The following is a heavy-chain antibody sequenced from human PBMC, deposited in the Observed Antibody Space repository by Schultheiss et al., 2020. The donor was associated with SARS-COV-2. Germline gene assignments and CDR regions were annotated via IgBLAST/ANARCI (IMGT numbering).Heavy chain of an antibody. CDR2: IYYSGST. D-gene: IGHD5-12*01. J-gene: IGHJ5*02. CDR1: GGSFSGYY. V-gene: IGHV4-34*01. CDR3: ARTLIVATITWFDP. Sequence: SETLSLTCAVYGGSFSGYYWSWIRQHPGKGLEWIGYIYYSGSTNYNPSLKSRVTMSVDTSKNQFSLKLSSVTAADTAVYYCARTLIVATITWFDPWGQGTLVTVSS.